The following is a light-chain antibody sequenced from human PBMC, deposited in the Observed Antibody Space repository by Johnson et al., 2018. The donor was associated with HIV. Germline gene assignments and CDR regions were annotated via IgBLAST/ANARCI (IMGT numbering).Light chain of an antibody. CDR1: SSNIGNNY. V-gene: IGLV1-51*02. J-gene: IGLJ1*01. CDR3: GTWDSSLSAPYG. Sequence: QSVLTQPPSVSAAPGQKVTISCSGSSSNIGNNYVSWYQQLPGTAPKLLIFENNKRPSGIPDRFSGSKSGTSATLGITGLQTGDEADYYCGTWDSSLSAPYGFRTGNKVTVL. CDR2: ENN.